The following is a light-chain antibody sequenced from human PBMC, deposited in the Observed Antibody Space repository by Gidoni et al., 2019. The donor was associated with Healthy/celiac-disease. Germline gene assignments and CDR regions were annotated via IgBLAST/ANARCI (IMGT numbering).Light chain of an antibody. J-gene: IGLJ1*01. Sequence: QSAMTQPASVSGSPGQLITISCNGTSSDVGGYNYVSWYQQHPGKAPKLMIYDVSNRPSGVSNRFAGSKSGNTASLTISGLQADDEADYYCSSYTSSIPYVFGTGTKVTVL. CDR2: DVS. V-gene: IGLV2-14*01. CDR1: SSDVGGYNY. CDR3: SSYTSSIPYV.